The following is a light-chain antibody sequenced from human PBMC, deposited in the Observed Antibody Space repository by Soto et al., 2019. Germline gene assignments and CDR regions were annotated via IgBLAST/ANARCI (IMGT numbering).Light chain of an antibody. CDR1: SSDIGGDDF. CDR2: EVN. J-gene: IGLJ2*01. CDR3: SSYTSTNTLV. Sequence: QSVLTQPASVSGSLGQSITISCTGSSSDIGGDDFVSWYQQHPGRVPRLMIFEVNNRPSGVSNRFSGSKSGNTASLTISGLQPEDEADYYCSSYTSTNTLVFGGGTKLTV. V-gene: IGLV2-14*01.